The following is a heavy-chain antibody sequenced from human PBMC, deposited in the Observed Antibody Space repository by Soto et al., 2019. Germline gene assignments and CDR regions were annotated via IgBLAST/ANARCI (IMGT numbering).Heavy chain of an antibody. D-gene: IGHD3-22*01. J-gene: IGHJ5*02. Sequence: QVQLQESGPGLVKPSQTLSLTCTVSGGSISSGDYYWSWIRQPPGKGLEWIGYIYYSGSNYYHPSLKSLGTIPVDPFQRQFPLKLSSVTAPDAAVDYCGRDYSSGITLPTGWFDPWGQGTLVTVFS. CDR3: GRDYSSGITLPTGWFDP. V-gene: IGHV4-30-4*01. CDR1: GGSISSGDYY. CDR2: IYYSGSN.